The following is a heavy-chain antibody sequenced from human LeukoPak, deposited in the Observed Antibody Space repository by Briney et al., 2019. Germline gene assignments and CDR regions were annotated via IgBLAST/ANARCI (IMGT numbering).Heavy chain of an antibody. Sequence: EPGGTLRLSCAASGFTFSSSGMNWIRQAPGKGLEWVSSISSSSSYIYYADSVKGRFTISRDNAKNSLYLQMNSLRAEDTAVYYCARGRGYYDSSGYYRAGGDFDYWGQGTLVTVSS. CDR1: GFTFSSSG. D-gene: IGHD3-22*01. CDR2: ISSSSSYI. J-gene: IGHJ4*02. V-gene: IGHV3-21*01. CDR3: ARGRGYYDSSGYYRAGGDFDY.